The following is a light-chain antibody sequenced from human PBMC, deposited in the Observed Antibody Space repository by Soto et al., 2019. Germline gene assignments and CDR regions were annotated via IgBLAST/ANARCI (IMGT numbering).Light chain of an antibody. Sequence: QSALTQPASVSGSPGQSITISCTGTSSDVGTYKPVSWYQQHPGKAPKVIIYDDSKRPSGVSNRFSDSKSGNTASLTISGHHAEEEAYYCCCSVACSSTLFGGGTKLTVL. V-gene: IGLV2-23*01. CDR2: DDS. J-gene: IGLJ3*02. CDR3: CSVACSSTL. CDR1: SSDVGTYKP.